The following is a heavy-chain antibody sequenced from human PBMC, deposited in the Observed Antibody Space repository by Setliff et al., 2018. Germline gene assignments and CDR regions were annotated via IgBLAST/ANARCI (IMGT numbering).Heavy chain of an antibody. D-gene: IGHD5-18*01. J-gene: IGHJ4*02. CDR2: IYYSGST. Sequence: SETLSLTCTVSGGSISSGGYYWSWIRQPPGKGLEWIGYIYYSGSTNYNPSLKSRATISVDTSKNQFSLKLSSVTAADTAVYYCARAHNVDTAMVFDYWGQGTLVTVSS. CDR1: GGSISSGGYY. CDR3: ARAHNVDTAMVFDY. V-gene: IGHV4-61*08.